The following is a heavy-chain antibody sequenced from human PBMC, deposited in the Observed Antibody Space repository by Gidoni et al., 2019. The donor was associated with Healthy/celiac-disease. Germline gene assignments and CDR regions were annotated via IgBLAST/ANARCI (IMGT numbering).Heavy chain of an antibody. Sequence: QVQLVESGGGVVQPGRSLRLSCAASGFTFSSYGMHWVRQAPGKGLEWVAVISYDGSNKYYADSVKGRFTISRDNSKNTLYLQMNSLRAEDTAVYYCAKDGPYSSSSGFKDYWGQGTLVTVSS. D-gene: IGHD6-6*01. CDR3: AKDGPYSSSSGFKDY. CDR1: GFTFSSYG. V-gene: IGHV3-30*18. J-gene: IGHJ4*02. CDR2: ISYDGSNK.